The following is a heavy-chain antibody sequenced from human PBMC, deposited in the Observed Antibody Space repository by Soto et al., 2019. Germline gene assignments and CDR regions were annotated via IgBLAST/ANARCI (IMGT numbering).Heavy chain of an antibody. CDR3: AKDLFGYCSSTSCYGLEY. CDR2: ISYDGSNK. J-gene: IGHJ4*02. V-gene: IGHV3-30*18. D-gene: IGHD2-2*03. Sequence: GGSLRLSCAASGFTFSSYGMHWVRQAPGKGLEWVAVISYDGSNKYYADSVKGRFTISRDNSKNTLYLQMNSLRAEDTAVYYCAKDLFGYCSSTSCYGLEYWGQGTRVTVSS. CDR1: GFTFSSYG.